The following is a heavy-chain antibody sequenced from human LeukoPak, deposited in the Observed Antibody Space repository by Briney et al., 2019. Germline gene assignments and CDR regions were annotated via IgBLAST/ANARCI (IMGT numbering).Heavy chain of an antibody. D-gene: IGHD1-1*01. V-gene: IGHV5-51*01. Sequence: GESLKISCKGSGYSFGNYWIVWVRQMPGKGLECMGIIYPGDSDTRYRPSFQGQVTISADKSISTAYLQWSGLKTSDTDMYYRATTTTRGIPHYFDYWGQGTLVTVSS. CDR3: ATTTTRGIPHYFDY. CDR2: IYPGDSDT. J-gene: IGHJ4*02. CDR1: GYSFGNYW.